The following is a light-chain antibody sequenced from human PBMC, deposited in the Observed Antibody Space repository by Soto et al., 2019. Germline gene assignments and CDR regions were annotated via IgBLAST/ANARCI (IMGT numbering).Light chain of an antibody. CDR1: QSVSSN. CDR3: LQDHNCSLT. J-gene: IGKJ1*01. CDR2: DIS. Sequence: IGTTQSPATLSVSPGERATLSCRASQSVSSNLAWYQQKPGQAPSLLIYDISARPTGIPSRFAGSGSGTEFTLTISGLQSEDFAVYFCLQDHNCSLTFGQGTKVDIK. V-gene: IGKV3-15*01.